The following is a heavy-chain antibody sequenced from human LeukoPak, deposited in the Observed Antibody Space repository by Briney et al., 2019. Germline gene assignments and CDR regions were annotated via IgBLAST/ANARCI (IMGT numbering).Heavy chain of an antibody. Sequence: SETLSLTCTVSGGSISSYYWSWIRQPPGKGLEWIGYIYSSGSTNYNPSLKSRLTISVDASKNQFSLKLTSVTAADTAVYYCARVVYYGDYLPFDYWGQGTLVTASS. CDR3: ARVVYYGDYLPFDY. V-gene: IGHV4-59*08. D-gene: IGHD4-17*01. J-gene: IGHJ4*02. CDR1: GGSISSYY. CDR2: IYSSGST.